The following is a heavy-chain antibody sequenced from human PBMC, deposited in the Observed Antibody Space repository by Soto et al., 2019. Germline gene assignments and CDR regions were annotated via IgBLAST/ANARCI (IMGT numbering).Heavy chain of an antibody. CDR2: FDPEDGET. Sequence: ASVKVSCKVSGYTLTELSMHWVRQAPGKGLEWMGGFDPEDGETIYAQKFQGRVTMTEDTSTDTAYMELSSLRSEDTAVYYCATDLPQSITMIVAVHLDYWGQGTLVTVSS. J-gene: IGHJ4*02. CDR3: ATDLPQSITMIVAVHLDY. V-gene: IGHV1-24*01. CDR1: GYTLTELS. D-gene: IGHD3-22*01.